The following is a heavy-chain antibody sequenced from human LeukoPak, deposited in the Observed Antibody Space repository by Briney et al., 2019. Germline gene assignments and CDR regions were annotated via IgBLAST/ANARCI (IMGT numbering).Heavy chain of an antibody. CDR3: ARWFLGRGDYGIGFAY. D-gene: IGHD4-17*01. CDR1: AFTFSSYW. CDR2: IKQDGSET. V-gene: IGHV3-7*01. Sequence: GGSLRLSCTPSAFTFSSYWMSWLRQARGGGLEGVANIKQDGSETYYVDSVKGRFTISRDNTKNSLYLQMNSLRAEDTAVYYCARWFLGRGDYGIGFAYWGQGTLVTVSS. J-gene: IGHJ4*02.